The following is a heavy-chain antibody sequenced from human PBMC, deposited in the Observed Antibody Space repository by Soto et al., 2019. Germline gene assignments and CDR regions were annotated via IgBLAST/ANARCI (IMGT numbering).Heavy chain of an antibody. CDR2: ISGSGGST. CDR3: AKDRAHYGDYPSNWFDP. Sequence: EVQLLESGGGLVQPGGSLRLSWAASGFTFSSYAMSWVRQAPGKGLEWVSAISGSGGSTYYADSVKGRFTISRDNSKHRLYLQMTSLRAEDTAVYYCAKDRAHYGDYPSNWFDPWGQGPLVTVSS. V-gene: IGHV3-23*01. CDR1: GFTFSSYA. D-gene: IGHD4-17*01. J-gene: IGHJ5*02.